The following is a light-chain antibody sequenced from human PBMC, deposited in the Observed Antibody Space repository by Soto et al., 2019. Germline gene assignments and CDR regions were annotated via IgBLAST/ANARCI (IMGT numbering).Light chain of an antibody. Sequence: QSALTQPACVSGSPGQSITISCTGTSSDVGSYNLVSWYQQHPGEAPKLMIYGGTKRPSGVSNRFSGSKSGNTASLTISGLQAQDEADYYCCSYAGITTYYVFGTGTQLTVL. CDR3: CSYAGITTYYV. CDR1: SSDVGSYNL. CDR2: GGT. J-gene: IGLJ1*01. V-gene: IGLV2-23*01.